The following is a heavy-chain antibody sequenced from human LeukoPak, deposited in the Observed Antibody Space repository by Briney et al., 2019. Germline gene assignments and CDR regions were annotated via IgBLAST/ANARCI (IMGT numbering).Heavy chain of an antibody. CDR3: ARDPLNSSGWSYYYYYGMDV. CDR1: GYTFTSYG. CDR2: ISAYNGNT. J-gene: IGHJ6*02. D-gene: IGHD6-19*01. V-gene: IGHV1-18*01. Sequence: ASVKVSFKASGYTFTSYGISWVRQAPGQGLEWMEWISAYNGNTNYAQKLQGRVTMTTDTSTSTAYMELRSLRSDDTAVYYCARDPLNSSGWSYYYYYGMDVWGQGTTVTVSS.